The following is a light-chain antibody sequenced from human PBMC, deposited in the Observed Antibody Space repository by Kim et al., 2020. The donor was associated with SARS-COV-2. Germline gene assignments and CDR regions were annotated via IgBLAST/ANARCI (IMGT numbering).Light chain of an antibody. Sequence: PRETVTLTCGSSTGPVTSSHYPYWFQQRPGQAPRTLISDTSNTHSWTPARFSGSLLGDKAALTLSGAQPEDEADYYCLLSYSGAWVFGGGTQLTVL. CDR2: DTS. V-gene: IGLV7-46*01. J-gene: IGLJ3*02. CDR3: LLSYSGAWV. CDR1: TGPVTSSHY.